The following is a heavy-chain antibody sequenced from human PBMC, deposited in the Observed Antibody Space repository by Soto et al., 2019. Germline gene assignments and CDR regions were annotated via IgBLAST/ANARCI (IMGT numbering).Heavy chain of an antibody. Sequence: QLQLQESASGLVKPSQTLSLTCAVSGGSISSGGYSWSWIRQPPGKGLEYIGYIYHSASNYYNPSFKSRVPISVDRSKNQFSLKLNSVTAADTAVYYCARVPDDWGQGTLVTVSS. V-gene: IGHV4-30-2*01. CDR2: IYHSASN. CDR1: GGSISSGGYS. J-gene: IGHJ4*02. CDR3: ARVPDD.